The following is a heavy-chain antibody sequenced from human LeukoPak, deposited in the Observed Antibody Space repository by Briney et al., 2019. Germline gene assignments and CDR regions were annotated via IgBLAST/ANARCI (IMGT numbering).Heavy chain of an antibody. J-gene: IGHJ4*02. CDR1: GFTFSSYA. V-gene: IGHV3-23*01. Sequence: GGSLRLSCAASGFTFSSYAMSWVRQAPGKGLEWVSAISGSGGSTYYADSVKGRFTISRDNSKNTLYLQMNSLRAEDTAVYYCAKGLGYSSGWVAHPFDYWGQGTLVTVSS. D-gene: IGHD6-19*01. CDR2: ISGSGGST. CDR3: AKGLGYSSGWVAHPFDY.